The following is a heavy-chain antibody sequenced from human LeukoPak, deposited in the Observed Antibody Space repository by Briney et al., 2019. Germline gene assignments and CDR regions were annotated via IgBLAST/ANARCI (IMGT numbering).Heavy chain of an antibody. CDR1: GFTFSNYW. CDR2: IKSDGSRT. D-gene: IGHD2-15*01. V-gene: IGHV3-74*01. Sequence: GGSLRLSCAASGFTFSNYWMNWVRQAPGKGLVWVSRIKSDGSRTDYADSVKGRFTISRDNAKNTLYLQMNSLRAEDTAVYYCARELPFDYWGQETLVTVSS. CDR3: ARELPFDY. J-gene: IGHJ4*02.